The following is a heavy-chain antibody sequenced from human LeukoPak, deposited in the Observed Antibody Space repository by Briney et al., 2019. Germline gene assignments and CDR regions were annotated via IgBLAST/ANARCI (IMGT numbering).Heavy chain of an antibody. J-gene: IGHJ4*02. CDR1: GFPFSGSG. V-gene: IGHV3-33*06. CDR3: AKDSHSPQYRPFGGY. CDR2: IWYDGSHQ. Sequence: GSSLRLSCAASGFPFSGSGMHWVRQAPGKGLEWVAVIWYDGSHQYYADSVKGRFTISRDNSKNTLYLQMNSLRAEDTAVYYCAKDSHSPQYRPFGGYWGQGTLVTVSS. D-gene: IGHD3-3*01.